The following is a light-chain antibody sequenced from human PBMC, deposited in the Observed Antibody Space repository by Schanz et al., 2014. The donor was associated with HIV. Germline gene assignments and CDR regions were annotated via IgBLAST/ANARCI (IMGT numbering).Light chain of an antibody. Sequence: QSALTQPASVSGSPGQSITISCTGTSSDVGGYNYVSWYQQHPGKAPKLMIYDVSNRPSGVSNRFSGSKSGNTASLTISGLQAEDEADYYCCSYTSSSRVFGGGTKLTVL. J-gene: IGLJ3*02. CDR1: SSDVGGYNY. CDR2: DVS. V-gene: IGLV2-14*01. CDR3: CSYTSSSRV.